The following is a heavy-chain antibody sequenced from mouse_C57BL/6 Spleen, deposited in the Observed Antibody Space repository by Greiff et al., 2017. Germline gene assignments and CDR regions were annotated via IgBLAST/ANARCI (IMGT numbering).Heavy chain of an antibody. J-gene: IGHJ2*01. CDR2: IRLKSDNYAT. CDR3: TGYDYALDY. CDR1: GFTFSNYW. Sequence: EVQVVESGGGLVQPGGSMKLSCVASGFTFSNYWMNWVRQSPEKGLEWVAQIRLKSDNYATHYAESVKGRFTISRDDSKSSVYLQMNNLRAEDTGIYYCTGYDYALDYWGQGTTLTVSS. D-gene: IGHD2-4*01. V-gene: IGHV6-3*01.